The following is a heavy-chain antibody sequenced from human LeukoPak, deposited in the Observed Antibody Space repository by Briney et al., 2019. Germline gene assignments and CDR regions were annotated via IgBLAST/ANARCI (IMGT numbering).Heavy chain of an antibody. D-gene: IGHD5/OR15-5a*01. CDR3: ARGSSTISLYFDY. CDR2: IYHSGST. Sequence: SETLSLTCTVSGYSISSGYYWGWIRQPPGKGLEWIGSIYHSGSTYYNPSLKSRVTISVDTSKNQFSLKLSSVTAADTAVYYCARGSSTISLYFDYWGQGTLVTVSS. CDR1: GYSISSGYY. V-gene: IGHV4-38-2*02. J-gene: IGHJ4*02.